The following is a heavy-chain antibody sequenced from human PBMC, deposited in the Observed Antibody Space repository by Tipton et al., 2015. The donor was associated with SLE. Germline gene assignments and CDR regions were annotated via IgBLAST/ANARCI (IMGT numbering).Heavy chain of an antibody. CDR2: IWYEGCKK. CDR3: VRDREGGTGNGWFDS. D-gene: IGHD3-10*01. V-gene: IGHV3-33*08. J-gene: IGHJ5*01. Sequence: SLRLSCAASGFTFSSYAMSWVRPAPGKGLEWVAVIWYEGCKKYYADSVKGRFTISSDNSKNPLDMQMNSLRVEDTAVYYCVRDREGGTGNGWFDSWGQGTLVTVSS. CDR1: GFTFSSYA.